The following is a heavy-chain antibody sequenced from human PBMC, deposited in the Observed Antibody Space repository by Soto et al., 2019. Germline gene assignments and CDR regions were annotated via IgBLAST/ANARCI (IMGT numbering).Heavy chain of an antibody. Sequence: ASVKVSCKVSGYTLTELSMHWVRQAPGKGLEWMGGFDPEDGETIYAQKFQGRVTMTEDTSTDTAYMELSSLRSEDTAVYYCATLRYCSGGSCYGFDALDIWGQGTMVTVSS. D-gene: IGHD2-15*01. CDR2: FDPEDGET. CDR1: GYTLTELS. J-gene: IGHJ3*02. V-gene: IGHV1-24*01. CDR3: ATLRYCSGGSCYGFDALDI.